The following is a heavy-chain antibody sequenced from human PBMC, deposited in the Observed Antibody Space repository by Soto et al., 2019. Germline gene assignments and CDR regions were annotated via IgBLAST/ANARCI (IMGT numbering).Heavy chain of an antibody. Sequence: QVQLVESGGGVVQPGRSLRLSCAASGFTFSSYAMHWVRQAPGKGLEWVAVISYDGSNKYYADSVKGRFTIFRDNSKNTLYLQMNSLRAEDTAVYYCARDNDYYDSGYGMDVWGQGTTVTVSS. V-gene: IGHV3-30-3*01. CDR2: ISYDGSNK. D-gene: IGHD3-22*01. J-gene: IGHJ6*02. CDR1: GFTFSSYA. CDR3: ARDNDYYDSGYGMDV.